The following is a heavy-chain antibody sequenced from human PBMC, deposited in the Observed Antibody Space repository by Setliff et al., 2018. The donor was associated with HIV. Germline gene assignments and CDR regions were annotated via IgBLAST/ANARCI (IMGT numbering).Heavy chain of an antibody. CDR3: ARGDVVQFRGALDP. D-gene: IGHD3-10*01. CDR2: ISSRGSVI. J-gene: IGHJ5*02. Sequence: GESLKISCAASGFTFGDYYMTWIRQAPKKGLECVAYISSRGSVIQYAASVKGRFTISRDNAKNSLSLQMNNLRDEDTAVYFCARGDVVQFRGALDPWGQGALVTVSS. V-gene: IGHV3-11*04. CDR1: GFTFGDYY.